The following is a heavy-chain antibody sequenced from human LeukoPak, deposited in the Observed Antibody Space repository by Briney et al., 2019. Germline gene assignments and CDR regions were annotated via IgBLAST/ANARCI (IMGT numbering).Heavy chain of an antibody. CDR3: AREIWLGVVTLIPVDAFDI. V-gene: IGHV3-21*01. D-gene: IGHD3-3*01. Sequence: GGSLRLSCAASGFTFSSYSMNWVRQAPGKGLEWVSSISSSSSYIYYADSVKGRFTISRDNAKNSLYLQMNSLRAEDTAVYYCAREIWLGVVTLIPVDAFDIWGQGTMVTVSS. CDR2: ISSSSSYI. J-gene: IGHJ3*02. CDR1: GFTFSSYS.